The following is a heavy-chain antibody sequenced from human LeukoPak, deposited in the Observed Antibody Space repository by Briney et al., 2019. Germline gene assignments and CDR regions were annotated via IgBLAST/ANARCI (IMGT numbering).Heavy chain of an antibody. CDR2: ISYDGSNK. V-gene: IGHV3-30*04. Sequence: GGSLRLSCAASGFTFSSYAMHWVRQAPGKGLEWVAVISYDGSNKYYADSVKGRFTISRDNSKNTLYLQMNSLRAEDTAVYYCAREVHSSASNWFDPWGQGTLVTVSS. D-gene: IGHD6-19*01. J-gene: IGHJ5*02. CDR3: AREVHSSASNWFDP. CDR1: GFTFSSYA.